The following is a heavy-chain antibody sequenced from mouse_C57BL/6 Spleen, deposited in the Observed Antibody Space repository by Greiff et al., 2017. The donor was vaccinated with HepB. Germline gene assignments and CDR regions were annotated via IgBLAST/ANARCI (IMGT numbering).Heavy chain of an antibody. CDR1: GYTFTSYW. CDR3: ARRGDSSGYDYAMDY. CDR2: INPSNGGT. Sequence: VQLQQSGTELVKPGASVKLSCKASGYTFTSYWMHWVKQRPGQGLEWIGNINPSNGGTNYNEKFKSKATLTVDKSSSTAYMQLSSLTSEDSAVYDCARRGDSSGYDYAMDYWGQGTSVTVSS. J-gene: IGHJ4*01. V-gene: IGHV1-53*01. D-gene: IGHD3-2*02.